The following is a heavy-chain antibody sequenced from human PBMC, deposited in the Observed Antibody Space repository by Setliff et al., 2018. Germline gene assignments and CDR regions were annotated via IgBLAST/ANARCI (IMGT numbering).Heavy chain of an antibody. J-gene: IGHJ6*02. D-gene: IGHD6-19*01. CDR2: ISGSGDKT. CDR3: AREGLTGYSSGWYFDYYYGMDV. V-gene: IGHV3-23*01. CDR1: GFTFSNFA. Sequence: GGSLRLSCAASGFTFSNFAMTWVRQAPGKGLEWVSGISGSGDKTYYADSVKGRFTISRDNAKNSLYLQMNSLRAEDTAVYYCAREGLTGYSSGWYFDYYYGMDVWGQGTTVTVSS.